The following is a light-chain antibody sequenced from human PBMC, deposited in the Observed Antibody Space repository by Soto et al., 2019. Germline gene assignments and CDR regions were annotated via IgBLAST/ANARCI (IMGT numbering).Light chain of an antibody. J-gene: IGKJ2*01. Sequence: DIQMTQSPSSLPASVGDRVTLTCRASQSISTYLNWYQQKPGKAPKLLIYAASSLQSGVPSRLSGSGSGTDFTLTISSLQPEDFATYYCQQSYTIPYTFGQGTMLEI. CDR3: QQSYTIPYT. CDR1: QSISTY. V-gene: IGKV1-39*01. CDR2: AAS.